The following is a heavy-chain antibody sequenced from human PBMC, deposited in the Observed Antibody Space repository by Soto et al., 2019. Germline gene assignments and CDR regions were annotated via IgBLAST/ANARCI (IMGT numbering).Heavy chain of an antibody. CDR1: GGSFSGYY. Sequence: QVQLQQWGAGLLKPSETLSLTCAVYGGSFSGYYWSWIRQPPGKGLAWIGEINQSGSATHNPSLKNRVTISADTSKNQFSLKLSSVTAADTAVYYCAGGLGGRRLQHWGQGTLVTVSS. CDR2: INQSGSA. J-gene: IGHJ1*01. V-gene: IGHV4-34*01. CDR3: AGGLGGRRLQH.